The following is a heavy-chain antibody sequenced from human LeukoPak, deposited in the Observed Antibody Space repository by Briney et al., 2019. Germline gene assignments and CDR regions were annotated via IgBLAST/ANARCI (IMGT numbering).Heavy chain of an antibody. CDR3: AKSLYGSGSYYNVGYFDY. D-gene: IGHD3-10*01. CDR1: AFTFSSYA. V-gene: IGHV3-23*01. CDR2: ISGSGGST. Sequence: AGGSLRLSCAASAFTFSSYAMSWVRQAPGKGLEWVSAISGSGGSTYYADSVKGRFTISRDNSKNTLYLQMNSLRAEDTAVYYCAKSLYGSGSYYNVGYFDYWGQGTLVTVSS. J-gene: IGHJ4*02.